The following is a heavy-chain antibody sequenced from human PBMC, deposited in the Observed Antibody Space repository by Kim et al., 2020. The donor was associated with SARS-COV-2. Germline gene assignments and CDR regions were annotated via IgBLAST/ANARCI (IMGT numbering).Heavy chain of an antibody. CDR2: IKQDGTEK. CDR1: GFTFSSYC. J-gene: IGHJ4*02. D-gene: IGHD1-26*01. V-gene: IGHV3-7*03. Sequence: GGSLRLSCAASGFTFSSYCMSWVRQAPGKGLECVANIKQDGTEKNYVDSVKGRFTISRDNAKNSLYLQMNSLRADDTAMYYCARDQTYSGSYELDYWGQGTLVTVSS. CDR3: ARDQTYSGSYELDY.